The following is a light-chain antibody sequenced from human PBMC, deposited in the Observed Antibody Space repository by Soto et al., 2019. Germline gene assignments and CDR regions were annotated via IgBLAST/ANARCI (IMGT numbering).Light chain of an antibody. V-gene: IGKV3-20*01. J-gene: IGKJ2*01. CDR1: QSVSSSY. CDR3: QQYGSSPL. Sequence: DIVLTQSPGTLSLSPGERATLSCRASQSVSSSYLAWYQQKPGQAPRLLIYGASSRATGIPDRFSGSGSGTDFTLTISRLEPEDVAVYYCQQYGSSPLFGQGPKLEIK. CDR2: GAS.